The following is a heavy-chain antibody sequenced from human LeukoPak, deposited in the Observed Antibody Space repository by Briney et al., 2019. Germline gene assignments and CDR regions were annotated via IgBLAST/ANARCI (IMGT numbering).Heavy chain of an antibody. CDR2: INPSDGST. CDR1: GYTFTSYY. D-gene: IGHD2-15*01. Sequence: ASVKVSCKASGYTFTSYYIHLVRQAPGQGFEWMAIINPSDGSTTNSQKFQGRVTMTRDTSTSTVYMELSSLRSEDTAVYYCARDGQDIVVVVAATLNNWFDPWGQGTLVTVSS. J-gene: IGHJ5*02. CDR3: ARDGQDIVVVVAATLNNWFDP. V-gene: IGHV1-46*01.